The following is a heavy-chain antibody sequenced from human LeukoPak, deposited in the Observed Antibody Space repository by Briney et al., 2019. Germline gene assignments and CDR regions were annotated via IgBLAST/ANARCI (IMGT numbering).Heavy chain of an antibody. V-gene: IGHV4-59*01. Sequence: PSETLSLTCTVSGGSISSYYWSWIRQPPGKGLEWIGYIYYSGSTNYNPSLKSRVTISVDTSKNQFSLMLSSVTAADTAVYYCARDLRYFDYYYYMDVWGKGTTVTVSS. J-gene: IGHJ6*03. D-gene: IGHD3-9*01. CDR2: IYYSGST. CDR1: GGSISSYY. CDR3: ARDLRYFDYYYYMDV.